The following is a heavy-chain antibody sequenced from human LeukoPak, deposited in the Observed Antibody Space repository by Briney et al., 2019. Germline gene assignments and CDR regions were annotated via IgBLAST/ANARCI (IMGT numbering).Heavy chain of an antibody. D-gene: IGHD3-10*01. V-gene: IGHV3-23*01. Sequence: PGGSLRLSCAASGFTFSSYGMSWVRQAPGKGLEWVSAISGSGGSTYYADSVKGRFTISRDNSKNTLYLQMNSLRAEDTAVYYCAKAPVLLWFGELYYYYYYYMDVWGKGTTVTISS. CDR2: ISGSGGST. J-gene: IGHJ6*03. CDR3: AKAPVLLWFGELYYYYYYYMDV. CDR1: GFTFSSYG.